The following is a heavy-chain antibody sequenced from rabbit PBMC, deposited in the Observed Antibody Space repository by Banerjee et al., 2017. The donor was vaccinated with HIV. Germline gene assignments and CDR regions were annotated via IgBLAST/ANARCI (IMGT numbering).Heavy chain of an antibody. D-gene: IGHD1-1*01. J-gene: IGHJ3*01. CDR1: GFDLSSYY. V-gene: IGHV1S40*01. CDR3: TRRVYSGNSLYYGL. CDR2: ISAGSSGSA. Sequence: QSLEESGGGLVQPGGSLTLTCTASGFDLSSYYMCWVRQAPGKGLEWIACISAGSSGSAYYASWAKGRFTISKTSSTTVTLQMTSLTAADTATYFCTRRVYSGNSLYYGLWGQGTLVTDS.